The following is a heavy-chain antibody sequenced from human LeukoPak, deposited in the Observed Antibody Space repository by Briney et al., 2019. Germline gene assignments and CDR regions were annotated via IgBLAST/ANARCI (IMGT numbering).Heavy chain of an antibody. V-gene: IGHV1-18*04. CDR3: ARDTMDTAMDDAFDI. D-gene: IGHD5-18*01. Sequence: ASVKVSCKASGYTFTSYGISWVRQAPGQGLEWMGWISAYNGNTNYAQKLQGRVTMTTDTSTSTAYMELRSLRSDDTAVYYCARDTMDTAMDDAFDIWGQGTMATVSS. J-gene: IGHJ3*02. CDR2: ISAYNGNT. CDR1: GYTFTSYG.